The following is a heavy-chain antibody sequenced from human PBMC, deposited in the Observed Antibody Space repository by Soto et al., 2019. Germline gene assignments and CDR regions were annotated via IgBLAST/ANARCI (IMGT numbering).Heavy chain of an antibody. CDR3: ARERGAGSSNLIDY. V-gene: IGHV4-59*01. CDR2: IYYSGST. D-gene: IGHD3-10*01. Sequence: TSGTLSPNCPVSGGSISSYYSSWKRQPPGKGLEWIGYIYYSGSTNYNPSLKSRVTISVDTSKNQFSLKLSSVTAADTAVYYCARERGAGSSNLIDYWGQGTLVTVSS. J-gene: IGHJ4*02. CDR1: GGSISSYY.